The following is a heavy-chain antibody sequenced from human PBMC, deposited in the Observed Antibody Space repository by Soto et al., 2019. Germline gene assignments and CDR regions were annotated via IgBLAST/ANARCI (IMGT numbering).Heavy chain of an antibody. D-gene: IGHD1-7*01. CDR1: GGSISSSNYY. CDR3: AKGGTAKLIY. Sequence: SETLSLTCTVSGGSISSSNYYWGWIRQPPGKGLEWIGSIYYSGSTYYNPSLKSRVTISVDTSKNQFSLKLTSVTAADTAIYYCAKGGTAKLIYWGQGAQVTVSS. V-gene: IGHV4-39*07. CDR2: IYYSGST. J-gene: IGHJ4*02.